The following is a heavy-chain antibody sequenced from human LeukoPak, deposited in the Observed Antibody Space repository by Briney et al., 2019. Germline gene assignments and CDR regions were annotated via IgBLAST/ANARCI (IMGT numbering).Heavy chain of an antibody. D-gene: IGHD4-23*01. Sequence: GGTLRLSYAASGYTFSSYGMHWARQAPGKGLEWVAVIPYDGSNKYYADSLKGRFTNSSDNSKNTLYLQMHSLRAEDRAVYYCAKDGKIYAGNPPGYNVMDVLGQGITVAVSS. CDR2: IPYDGSNK. J-gene: IGHJ6*02. V-gene: IGHV3-30*18. CDR1: GYTFSSYG. CDR3: AKDGKIYAGNPPGYNVMDV.